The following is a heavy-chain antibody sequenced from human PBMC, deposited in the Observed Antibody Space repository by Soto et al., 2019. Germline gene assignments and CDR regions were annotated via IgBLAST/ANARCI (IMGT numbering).Heavy chain of an antibody. J-gene: IGHJ6*02. CDR2: ISAYNGNT. CDR3: ARDVADCSGGSCYSDAAYGMDV. V-gene: IGHV1-18*01. CDR1: GYTFNSYC. Sequence: GASVKVSCKASGYTFNSYCICWARQAPGKGLEWMGWISAYNGNTNYAQKLQGRVTMTTDTSTSTAYMELRSLRSDDTAVYYCARDVADCSGGSCYSDAAYGMDVWGQGTTVTVSS. D-gene: IGHD2-15*01.